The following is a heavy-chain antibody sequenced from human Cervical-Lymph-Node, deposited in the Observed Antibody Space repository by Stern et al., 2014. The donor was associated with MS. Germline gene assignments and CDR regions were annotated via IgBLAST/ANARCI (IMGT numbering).Heavy chain of an antibody. D-gene: IGHD3-3*01. J-gene: IGHJ4*02. Sequence: EVQLVESGGGLVKPGGSLRLSCAASGFTFSSYSMNWVRQAPGKGLEWVSSISSSSSYIYFADSVKGRFTISRDNAKNSLYLQMNSLRAEDTAVYYCAREAYYDFWSNYYVDYWGQGTLVTVSS. CDR2: ISSSSSYI. CDR3: AREAYYDFWSNYYVDY. V-gene: IGHV3-21*01. CDR1: GFTFSSYS.